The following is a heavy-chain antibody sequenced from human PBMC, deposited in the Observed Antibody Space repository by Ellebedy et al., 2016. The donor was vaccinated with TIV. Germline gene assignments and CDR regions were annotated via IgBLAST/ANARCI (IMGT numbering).Heavy chain of an antibody. CDR3: ARHSPDEYSRSSLRAYYGMDV. CDR1: GYSFTSYW. CDR2: IYPGDSDT. J-gene: IGHJ6*02. Sequence: GESLKISCKGSGYSFTSYWIGWVRQMPGKGLEWMGIIYPGDSDTRYSPSFQGQVTISADKSISTAYLQWSSLKASDTAMYYCARHSPDEYSRSSLRAYYGMDVWGQGTTVTVSS. D-gene: IGHD6-6*01. V-gene: IGHV5-51*01.